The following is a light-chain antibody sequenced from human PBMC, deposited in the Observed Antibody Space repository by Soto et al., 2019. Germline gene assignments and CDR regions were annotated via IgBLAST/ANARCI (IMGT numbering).Light chain of an antibody. Sequence: DIQMTQSPSSLSASVGDRVTITCRASQSISSYLNWYQQKPGKAPKLLIYAASSLQSGVPSRFSGSRSVTDFTLTISSLQPEAFATYYCQQSYSTPLTFCGGTKVEIK. CDR2: AAS. J-gene: IGKJ4*01. CDR1: QSISSY. V-gene: IGKV1-39*01. CDR3: QQSYSTPLT.